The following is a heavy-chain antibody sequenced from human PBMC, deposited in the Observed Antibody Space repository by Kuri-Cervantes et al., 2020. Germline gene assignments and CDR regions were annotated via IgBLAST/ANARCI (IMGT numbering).Heavy chain of an antibody. CDR1: GGSISSYY. Sequence: SETLSLTCTVSGGSISSYYWSWIRQPPGKGLEWIGYIYYSGSTYYNPSLKSRVTISVDTSKNQFSLKLSSVTAADTAVYYCARHGTSYGSGSPEIDYWGQGTLVTVSS. CDR2: IYYSGST. V-gene: IGHV4-59*04. D-gene: IGHD3-10*01. J-gene: IGHJ4*02. CDR3: ARHGTSYGSGSPEIDY.